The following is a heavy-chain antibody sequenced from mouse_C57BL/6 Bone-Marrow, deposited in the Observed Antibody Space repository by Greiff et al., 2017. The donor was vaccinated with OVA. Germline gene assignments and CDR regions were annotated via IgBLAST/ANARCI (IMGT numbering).Heavy chain of an antibody. V-gene: IGHV1-81*01. Sequence: QVQLKQSGAELARPGASVKLSCKASGYTFTSYGISWVKQRTGQGLEWIGAIYPRSGNTYYNEKFKGKATLTADKSYSTAYMELRSLTSEDSAVYFCAREGYYSNYGFAYWGQGTLVTVSA. J-gene: IGHJ3*01. CDR1: GYTFTSYG. CDR3: AREGYYSNYGFAY. D-gene: IGHD2-5*01. CDR2: IYPRSGNT.